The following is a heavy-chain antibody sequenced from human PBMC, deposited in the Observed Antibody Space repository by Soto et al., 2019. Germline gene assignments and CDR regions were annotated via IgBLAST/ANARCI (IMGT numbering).Heavy chain of an antibody. CDR2: IDDSRYT. Sequence: SETLSLTCTVSGGSINSGDYYWGWIRQPTGKCLEFIGYIDDSRYTFYNPTLKSPITISVDTSKNQFSLKRSSVTAADTAVYYCARDPGDSGSSMCYFDYWGQGTLVTVSS. J-gene: IGHJ4*02. D-gene: IGHD1-26*01. CDR3: ARDPGDSGSSMCYFDY. V-gene: IGHV4-30-4*01. CDR1: GGSINSGDYY.